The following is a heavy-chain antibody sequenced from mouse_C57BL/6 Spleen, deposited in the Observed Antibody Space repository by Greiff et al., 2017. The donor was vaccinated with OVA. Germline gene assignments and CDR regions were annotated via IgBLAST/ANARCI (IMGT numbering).Heavy chain of an antibody. CDR2: IDPETGGT. CDR3: TRRDYGSIDD. V-gene: IGHV1-15*01. CDR1: GYTFTDYE. Sequence: QVQLQQSGAELVRPGASVTLSCKASGYTFTDYEMHWVKQTPVHGLEWIGAIDPETGGTAYNQKFKGKAILTADKSSSTAYMELRSLTSEDSAVYYCTRRDYGSIDDWGQGTTLTVSS. D-gene: IGHD1-1*01. J-gene: IGHJ2*01.